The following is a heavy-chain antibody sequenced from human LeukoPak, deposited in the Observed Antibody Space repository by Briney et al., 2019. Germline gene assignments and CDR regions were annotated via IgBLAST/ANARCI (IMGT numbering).Heavy chain of an antibody. CDR1: GYTLTEFS. V-gene: IGHV1-24*01. J-gene: IGHJ4*02. Sequence: ASVKVSCKVSGYTLTEFSMHWVRQAPAKGLEWMGGFHTEDGDMKYAQKFQGRVNMTEDSATKTAYLEVSGLTSEDTAVYYCVTAPRYSAYVPFDQWGQGTPVTVSS. CDR2: FHTEDGDM. CDR3: VTAPRYSAYVPFDQ. D-gene: IGHD5-12*01.